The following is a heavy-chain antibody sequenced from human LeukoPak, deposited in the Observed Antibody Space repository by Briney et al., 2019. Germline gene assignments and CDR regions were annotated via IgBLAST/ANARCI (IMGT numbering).Heavy chain of an antibody. V-gene: IGHV3-48*02. J-gene: IGHJ4*02. CDR3: ARDNDWAFDY. CDR2: INHNGKTI. CDR1: GFTFNSYS. Sequence: GGSLRLSCAASGFTFNSYSMNWIRQAPGKGLEWISYINHNGKTIYYADSVKGRFTISRDNAKNSLYLQMNSLRDEDTAVYYCARDNDWAFDYWGQGTLVTVSS. D-gene: IGHD3-9*01.